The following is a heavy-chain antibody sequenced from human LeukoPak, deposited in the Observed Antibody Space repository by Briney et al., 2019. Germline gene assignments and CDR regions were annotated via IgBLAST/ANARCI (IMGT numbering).Heavy chain of an antibody. CDR2: INPNSGGT. J-gene: IGHJ6*03. Sequence: GASVKVSCKTSKNMFTGYFMHWVRQAPGQGLEWIGWINPNSGGTLFARRFQGRVTMTRDTSIGATYMELSRLTSDDTALYYCAAQCNDDFCCKRDYMDVWSKGTMVIVSS. CDR3: AAQCNDDFCCKRDYMDV. V-gene: IGHV1-2*02. CDR1: KNMFTGYF. D-gene: IGHD1-1*01.